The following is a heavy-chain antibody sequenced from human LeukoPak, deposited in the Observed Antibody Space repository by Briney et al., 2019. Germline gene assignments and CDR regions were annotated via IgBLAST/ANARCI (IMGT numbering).Heavy chain of an antibody. CDR2: VMAIFGRV. D-gene: IGHD4-11*01. V-gene: IGHV1-69*05. Sequence: GASVKVSCKAPKGTFDSYGISWVRQAPGQGLEWMGGVMAIFGRVKYGQKFQGRATFTTDASTSTAYMELSSLTSDDTAVYYCARGRRGATTVTFPYYYYYYMDVWGKGTTVTVSS. CDR1: KGTFDSYG. J-gene: IGHJ6*03. CDR3: ARGRRGATTVTFPYYYYYYMDV.